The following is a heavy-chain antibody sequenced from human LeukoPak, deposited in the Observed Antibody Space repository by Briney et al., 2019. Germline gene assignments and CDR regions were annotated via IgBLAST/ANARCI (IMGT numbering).Heavy chain of an antibody. J-gene: IGHJ4*02. CDR3: ARGAESRQTRNDY. CDR1: GYTFTGYY. V-gene: IGHV1-2*02. CDR2: INPNSDGT. D-gene: IGHD3-10*01. Sequence: ASVKVSCKASGYTFTGYYMHWVRQAPGQGLEWMGWINPNSDGTHYAQKFQGRVTMTRDTSISTAYMELSRLRSDDTAVYYCARGAESRQTRNDYWGQGTLVTVSS.